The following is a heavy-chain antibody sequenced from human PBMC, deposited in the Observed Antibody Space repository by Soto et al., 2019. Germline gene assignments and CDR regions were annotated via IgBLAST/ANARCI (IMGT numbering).Heavy chain of an antibody. V-gene: IGHV1-18*04. J-gene: IGHJ5*02. Sequence: QVQLVQSGAEVKKPGASVKVSCNASGYTFPSYGISWVRQAPGQGLEWMGWISAYNGNTNYAQKLQGIVTMTTDTSTSTAYMELRSLGSDDTAVYYCARADGIGAAAVFAPWGQGTLVTVSS. CDR1: GYTFPSYG. CDR2: ISAYNGNT. CDR3: ARADGIGAAAVFAP. D-gene: IGHD6-13*01.